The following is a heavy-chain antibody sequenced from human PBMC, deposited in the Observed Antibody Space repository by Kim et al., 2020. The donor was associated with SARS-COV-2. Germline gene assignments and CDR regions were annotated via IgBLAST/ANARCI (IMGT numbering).Heavy chain of an antibody. D-gene: IGHD3-10*01. Sequence: GGSLRLSCAASGFTFSSYSMNWVRQAPGKGLEWVSYISSSSSTIYYADSVKGRFTISRDNAKNSLYLQMSSLRAEDTAVYYCVKSNSGLWFGECALDYWGQGTLVTVPS. J-gene: IGHJ4*02. CDR3: VKSNSGLWFGECALDY. CDR2: ISSSSSTI. CDR1: GFTFSSYS. V-gene: IGHV3-48*04.